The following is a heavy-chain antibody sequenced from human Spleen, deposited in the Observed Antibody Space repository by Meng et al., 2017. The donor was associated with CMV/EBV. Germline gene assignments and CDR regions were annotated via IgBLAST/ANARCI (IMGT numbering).Heavy chain of an antibody. J-gene: IGHJ5*02. CDR1: ISSSGSY. V-gene: IGHV4-39*07. D-gene: IGHD3-22*01. Sequence: ISSSGSYWGWSRQPPGKGLEWIGSIYYSGSTYYNPSLKSRVTISVDTSKNQFSLKLSSVTAADTAVYYCARDITMIVVVIRQNWFDPWGQGTLVTVSS. CDR2: IYYSGST. CDR3: ARDITMIVVVIRQNWFDP.